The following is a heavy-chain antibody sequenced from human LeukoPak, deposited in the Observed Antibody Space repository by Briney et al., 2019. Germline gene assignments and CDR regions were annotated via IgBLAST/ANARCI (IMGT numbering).Heavy chain of an antibody. V-gene: IGHV3-30-3*02. Sequence: GGSLRLSCAASGFTFSSYAMHWVRQAPGKGLEWVAVISYDGSNKYYADSVKGRFTISRDNSKNTLYLQMNSLRVEDTAVYYCAKDRGTYLIEYLDHWGQGTLVTVSS. D-gene: IGHD1-26*01. CDR2: ISYDGSNK. J-gene: IGHJ4*02. CDR1: GFTFSSYA. CDR3: AKDRGTYLIEYLDH.